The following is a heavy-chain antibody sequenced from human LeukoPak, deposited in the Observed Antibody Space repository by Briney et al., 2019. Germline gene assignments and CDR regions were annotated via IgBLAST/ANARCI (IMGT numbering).Heavy chain of an antibody. V-gene: IGHV3-23*05. CDR2: INTDGSNT. J-gene: IGHJ3*02. Sequence: PGGSLRLSCAASGFNFGSYDMNWVRQAPGKGLEYLSTINTDGSNTWYADSVKGRFTTSRDNSKNTVFLHMNNLGHEDTATYYCARRINGAFDIWGQGTMVSVSS. CDR1: GFNFGSYD. CDR3: ARRINGAFDI.